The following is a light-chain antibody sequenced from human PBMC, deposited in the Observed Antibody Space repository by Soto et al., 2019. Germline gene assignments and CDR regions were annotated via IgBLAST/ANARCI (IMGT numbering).Light chain of an antibody. J-gene: IGKJ2*01. V-gene: IGKV1-5*03. CDR2: KAS. Sequence: DIQMTQSPSTLSASVGDRVTITCRASQSISSWLAWYQQKPGKAPKLLIYKASSLESGVPSRFSGSGSGTEFTLTISSRQPADYASYYCQQYNSYSPYTFGQGTKLEIK. CDR1: QSISSW. CDR3: QQYNSYSPYT.